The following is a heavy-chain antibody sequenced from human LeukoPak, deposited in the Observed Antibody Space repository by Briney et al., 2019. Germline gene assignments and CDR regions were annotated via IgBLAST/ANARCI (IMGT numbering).Heavy chain of an antibody. J-gene: IGHJ4*02. D-gene: IGHD3-10*01. CDR2: INYSGST. Sequence: PSETLSLTCTVSGGSVSSTTYYWSWIRQPPGKGLEWIASINYSGSTYYNPSLKSRVTISVDTSENQFSLKLSSVPAADTAVYYCARYVVYGSGKYYFDYWGQGTLVTVSS. CDR1: GGSVSSTTYY. V-gene: IGHV4-39*01. CDR3: ARYVVYGSGKYYFDY.